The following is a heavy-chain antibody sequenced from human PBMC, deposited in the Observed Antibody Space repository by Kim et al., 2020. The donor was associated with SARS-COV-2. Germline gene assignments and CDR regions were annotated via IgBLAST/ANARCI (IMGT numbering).Heavy chain of an antibody. Sequence: YYAASVKGRFTISRDNVENSLYLQLDSLRAEDTAVYYWARVDWNFGFGVAFWCQGRLVTVSS. V-gene: IGHV3-48*03. J-gene: IGHJ1*01. D-gene: IGHD1-7*01. CDR3: ARVDWNFGFGVAF.